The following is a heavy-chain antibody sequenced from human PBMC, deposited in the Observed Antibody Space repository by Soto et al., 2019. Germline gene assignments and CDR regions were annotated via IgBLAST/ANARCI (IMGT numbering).Heavy chain of an antibody. J-gene: IGHJ6*02. CDR3: ARVGAFGDQYYYYGMDV. Sequence: ASVKVSCTASGYTFTSYGISWVRQAPGQGLEWMGWISAYNGNTNYAQKLQGRVTMTTDTSTSTAYMELRSLRSDDTAVYYCARVGAFGDQYYYYGMDVWGQGTTVTVSS. V-gene: IGHV1-18*01. D-gene: IGHD3-10*01. CDR2: ISAYNGNT. CDR1: GYTFTSYG.